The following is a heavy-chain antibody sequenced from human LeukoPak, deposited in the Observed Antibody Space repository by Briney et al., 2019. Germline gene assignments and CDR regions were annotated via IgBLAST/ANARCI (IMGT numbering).Heavy chain of an antibody. CDR2: IYSSGST. J-gene: IGHJ5*02. V-gene: IGHV4-59*01. Sequence: PSETLSPTCTVSGGSISSYYWSWIRQPPGPGLEWIGYIYSSGSTNYNPSLKSRVTISVDTSKNQFSLKLSSVTAADTAVYYCARGSVTTHPWGQGTLVTVSS. D-gene: IGHD4-17*01. CDR1: GGSISSYY. CDR3: ARGSVTTHP.